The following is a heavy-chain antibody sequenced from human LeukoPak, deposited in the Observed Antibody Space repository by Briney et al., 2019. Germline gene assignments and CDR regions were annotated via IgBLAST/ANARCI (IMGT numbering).Heavy chain of an antibody. CDR2: IHHSGST. D-gene: IGHD3-22*01. CDR3: AREGITMIVVVTADAFDI. V-gene: IGHV4-38-2*02. J-gene: IGHJ3*02. CDR1: GYSISSGYY. Sequence: SETLSLTCTVSGYSISSGYYWGWIRQPPGKGLEWIGNIHHSGSTYYNPSFKSRVTISVDTSKNQFSLKLSSVTAADTAVYYCAREGITMIVVVTADAFDIWGQGTMVTVSS.